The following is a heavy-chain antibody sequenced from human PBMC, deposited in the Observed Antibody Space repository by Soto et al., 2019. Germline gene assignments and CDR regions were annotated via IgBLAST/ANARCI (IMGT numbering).Heavy chain of an antibody. CDR2: IHHRGST. D-gene: IGHD1-7*01. J-gene: IGHJ5*02. Sequence: SETLSLTCAVSGGAISSGAHSWSWIRQSPGKGLEWIGYIHHRGSTYYNPSLKSRVTISVDETTNQFSLKLFSLTAADTSVYYCATGPPPNWNYDRPNWFDPWGQGILVTVS. CDR3: ATGPPPNWNYDRPNWFDP. V-gene: IGHV4-30-2*06. CDR1: GGAISSGAHS.